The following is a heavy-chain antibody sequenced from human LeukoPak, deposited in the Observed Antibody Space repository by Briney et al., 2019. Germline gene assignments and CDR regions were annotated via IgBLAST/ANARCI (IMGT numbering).Heavy chain of an antibody. Sequence: SETLSLTCTVSGGSISSYYWSWIRRPPGKGLEWIGYIYYSGSTNYNPSLKSRLTISVDTSKNQFSLKLSSVTAADTAVYYCARGSYDSSGYARFDPWGQGTLVTVSS. D-gene: IGHD3-22*01. CDR3: ARGSYDSSGYARFDP. J-gene: IGHJ5*02. CDR1: GGSISSYY. V-gene: IGHV4-59*01. CDR2: IYYSGST.